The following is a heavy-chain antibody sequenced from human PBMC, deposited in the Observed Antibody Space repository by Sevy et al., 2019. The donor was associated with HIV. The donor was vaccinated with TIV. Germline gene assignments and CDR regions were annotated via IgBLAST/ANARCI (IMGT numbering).Heavy chain of an antibody. Sequence: GGSMRLSCAASGFTFSSYAMSWVRQAPGKGVEWVSAISGSGGSTYYADSVKGRFTISRDNSKNTLYLQMNSLRAEDTAVYYCAKITLVWSGDYFDYWGQGTLVTVSS. V-gene: IGHV3-23*01. CDR2: ISGSGGST. J-gene: IGHJ4*02. CDR1: GFTFSSYA. D-gene: IGHD3-3*01. CDR3: AKITLVWSGDYFDY.